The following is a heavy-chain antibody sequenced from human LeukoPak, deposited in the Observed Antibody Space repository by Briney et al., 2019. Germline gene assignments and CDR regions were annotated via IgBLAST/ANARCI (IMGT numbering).Heavy chain of an antibody. CDR2: IYTSGST. Sequence: PSETLSLTCTVSGGSISSYYWSWIRQPAGKGLEWIGRIYTSGSTNYNPSLKSRVTMSVDTSKNQFFLRLSSVTAADTAVYYCASSSAMVTHSFDDCSQGTLVTVSS. D-gene: IGHD5-18*01. CDR3: ASSSAMVTHSFDD. V-gene: IGHV4-4*07. CDR1: GGSISSYY. J-gene: IGHJ4*02.